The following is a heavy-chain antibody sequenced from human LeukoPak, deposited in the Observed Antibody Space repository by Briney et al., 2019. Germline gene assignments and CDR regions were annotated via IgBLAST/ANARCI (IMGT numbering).Heavy chain of an antibody. V-gene: IGHV4-59*08. CDR1: GGSISSYY. Sequence: PETLSLTCTVSGGSISSYYWSWIRQPPGKGLEWIGYIYYSGSTNYNPSLKSRVTISVDTSKNQFSLKLSSVTAADTAVYYCARLDDFWSPFDPWGQGTLVTVSS. D-gene: IGHD3-3*01. CDR3: ARLDDFWSPFDP. J-gene: IGHJ5*02. CDR2: IYYSGST.